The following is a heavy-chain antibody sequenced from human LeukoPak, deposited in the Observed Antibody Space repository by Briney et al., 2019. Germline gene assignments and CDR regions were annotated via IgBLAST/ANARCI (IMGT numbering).Heavy chain of an antibody. J-gene: IGHJ5*02. Sequence: SETLSLTCTVSGGSISSSSYYWGWIRQPPGKGLEWIGSIYYSGSTYYNPSLKSRVTISVDTSKNQFSLKLSSVTAADTAVYYCARGWVAVAGTRWFDPWGQGTLVTVSS. D-gene: IGHD6-19*01. CDR1: GGSISSSSYY. V-gene: IGHV4-39*07. CDR3: ARGWVAVAGTRWFDP. CDR2: IYYSGST.